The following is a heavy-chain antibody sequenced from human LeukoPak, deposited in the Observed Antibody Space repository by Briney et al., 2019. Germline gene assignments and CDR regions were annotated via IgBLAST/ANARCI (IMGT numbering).Heavy chain of an antibody. D-gene: IGHD2-2*03. CDR2: INHSGST. J-gene: IGHJ4*02. CDR1: GGSFSGYY. V-gene: IGHV4-34*01. Sequence: PETRSLTCAVYGGSFSGYYWSWIRQPPGKGLEWIGEINHSGSTNYNPSLKSRVTISVDTSKNQFSLKLSSVTAADTAVYYCARGRVDIVVVPAAMSMYFDYWGQETMVTDSS. CDR3: ARGRVDIVVVPAAMSMYFDY.